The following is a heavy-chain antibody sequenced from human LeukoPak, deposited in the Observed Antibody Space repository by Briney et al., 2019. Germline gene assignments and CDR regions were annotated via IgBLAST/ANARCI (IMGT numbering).Heavy chain of an antibody. CDR2: INPNSGGT. CDR3: ARDVTGDKWFDP. Sequence: ASVKVSCKASGYTFTGYYMHWVRQAPGQGLEWMGWINPNSGGTNYAQKFQGRVTMTRDTSISTAYMELSRLRSDDTAVYYCARDVTGDKWFDPWGQGTLVTVSS. J-gene: IGHJ5*02. D-gene: IGHD1-26*01. CDR1: GYTFTGYY. V-gene: IGHV1-2*02.